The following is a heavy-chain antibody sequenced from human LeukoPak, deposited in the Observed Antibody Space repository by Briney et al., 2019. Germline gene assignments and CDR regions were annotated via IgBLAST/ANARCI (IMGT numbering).Heavy chain of an antibody. CDR1: GSIFTRYW. J-gene: IGHJ6*03. CDR2: IYPVYSDT. D-gene: IGHD3-10*01. Sequence: KPGESRQISGQGSGSIFTRYWIGGGGQGPGKGGEGMGMIYPVYSDTRSSPSFQGPVTISPDTSTSTAYLHWSSLKASDTAMYYCARPAYGSVPPYVYMDVWGKGTTVTVSS. V-gene: IGHV5-51*01. CDR3: ARPAYGSVPPYVYMDV.